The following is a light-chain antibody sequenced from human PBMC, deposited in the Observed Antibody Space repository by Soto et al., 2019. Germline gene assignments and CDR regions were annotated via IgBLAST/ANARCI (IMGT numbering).Light chain of an antibody. V-gene: IGKV3-15*01. CDR1: QSVSSN. CDR3: QQYKNWPWT. CDR2: GAS. J-gene: IGKJ1*01. Sequence: EIVMTQSPATLSVSPGERATLSCRASQSVSSNLAWYQKKPGQAPRLLIYGASTGATGIPGRSSGSGSETEFTLTITGLQSEDFAVYYCQQYKNWPWTFGQGTKVEIK.